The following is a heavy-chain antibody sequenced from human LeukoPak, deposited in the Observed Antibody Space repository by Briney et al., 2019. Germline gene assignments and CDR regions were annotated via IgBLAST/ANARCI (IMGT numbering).Heavy chain of an antibody. J-gene: IGHJ6*02. CDR3: ASQGILWLHGMDV. D-gene: IGHD3-9*01. CDR1: GFTVSSNY. CDR2: IYSGGST. V-gene: IGHV3-66*04. Sequence: GGSLRLSCAASGFTVSSNYMSWVRQAPGKGLEWVSVIYSGGSTYYADSVKGRFTISRDNSKNTLYLQMNSLRAEDTAVYYCASQGILWLHGMDVWGQGTTVTVSS.